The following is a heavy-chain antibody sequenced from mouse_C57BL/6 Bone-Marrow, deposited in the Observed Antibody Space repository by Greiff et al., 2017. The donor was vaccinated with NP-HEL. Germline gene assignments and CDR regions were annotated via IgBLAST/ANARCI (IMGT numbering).Heavy chain of an antibody. D-gene: IGHD2-5*01. CDR2: INPNNGGT. Sequence: EVKLQESGPELVKPGASVKIPCKASGYTFTDYNMDWVKQSHGKSLEWIGDINPNNGGTIYNQKFKGKATLTVDKSSSTAYMELRSLTSEDTAVYYCATSYYSNYNWYVDVWGTGTTVTVSS. CDR3: ATSYYSNYNWYVDV. V-gene: IGHV1-18*01. CDR1: GYTFTDYN. J-gene: IGHJ1*03.